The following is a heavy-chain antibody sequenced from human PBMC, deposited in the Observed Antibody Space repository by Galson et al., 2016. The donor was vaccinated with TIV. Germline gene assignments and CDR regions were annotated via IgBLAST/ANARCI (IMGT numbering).Heavy chain of an antibody. J-gene: IGHJ4*02. D-gene: IGHD1-7*01. CDR2: VVFGSDEIGSDEA. CDR1: GFAFNTWA. Sequence: SLRLSCAASGFAFNTWAMSWVRQAPGKGLEWVSSVVFGSDEIGSDEAYYADSVKGRFTISRDNSMSTVYLNMSSLRTEDTAVYYCRHIWNYTYCGRGTLVTVSS. V-gene: IGHV3-23*01. CDR3: RHIWNYTY.